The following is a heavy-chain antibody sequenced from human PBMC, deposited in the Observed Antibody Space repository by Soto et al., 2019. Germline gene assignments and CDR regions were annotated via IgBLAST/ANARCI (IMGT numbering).Heavy chain of an antibody. V-gene: IGHV4-34*01. D-gene: IGHD2-2*01. J-gene: IGHJ6*02. Sequence: SETLSLTCAVYGGSFSSYYWSWIRQPPGKGLECIGEINHSGSTNYNPSLKSRVTISVDTSKNQFSLKLSSVTAADTAVYYCARGLYDIVVVPAAIRNYGMDVWGQGTTVTVSS. CDR3: ARGLYDIVVVPAAIRNYGMDV. CDR2: INHSGST. CDR1: GGSFSSYY.